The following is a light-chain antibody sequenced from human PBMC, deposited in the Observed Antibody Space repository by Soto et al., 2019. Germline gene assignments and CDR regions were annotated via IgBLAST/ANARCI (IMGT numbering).Light chain of an antibody. Sequence: DIQMTQSPSTLSASVGDRVTITCRASQSISNWLAWYQQRPGEAPKLLMYDASTLENWVPSRFSGRGSGTEFTLTISGLRPDDFATYYCQQYNTYSYTFGQGTKLEI. CDR3: QQYNTYSYT. J-gene: IGKJ2*01. V-gene: IGKV1-5*01. CDR1: QSISNW. CDR2: DAS.